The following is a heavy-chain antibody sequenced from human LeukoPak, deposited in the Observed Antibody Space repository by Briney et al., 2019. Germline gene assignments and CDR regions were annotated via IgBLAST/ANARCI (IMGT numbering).Heavy chain of an antibody. J-gene: IGHJ2*01. CDR3: ARAPPDWECSNSICYTWYFDL. D-gene: IGHD2-2*02. Sequence: GGSLRLSCAASGFTFSSYSMNWVRQAPGKGLEWVSYISPSGSTIFYADSVKGRFTISRDNAKNSLFLQMNNLGVEDTAVYYCARAPPDWECSNSICYTWYFDLWGRGTLVTVSS. V-gene: IGHV3-48*04. CDR1: GFTFSSYS. CDR2: ISPSGSTI.